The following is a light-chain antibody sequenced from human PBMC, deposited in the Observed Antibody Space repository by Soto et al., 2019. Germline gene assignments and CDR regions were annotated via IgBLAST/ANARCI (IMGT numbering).Light chain of an antibody. V-gene: IGKV3-15*01. CDR2: GAS. CDR1: QSVSSN. CDR3: QQYNNWPPLIT. J-gene: IGKJ5*01. Sequence: EIVMTQSPATLSVSPGERATLSCRASQSVSSNLAWYQQKPGQAPRLLIYGASTRATGIPARFSGSGSGTEFTLTISSLQSEDFAVYYCQQYNNWPPLITFGQETRLEIK.